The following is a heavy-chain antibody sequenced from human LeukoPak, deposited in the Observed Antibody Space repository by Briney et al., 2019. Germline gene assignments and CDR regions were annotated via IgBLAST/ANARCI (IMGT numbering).Heavy chain of an antibody. J-gene: IGHJ5*02. V-gene: IGHV4-39*01. CDR1: AGSISNSNYY. CDR3: ARGRPDGSGSYYKFVP. D-gene: IGHD3-10*01. CDR2: SYYNGRT. Sequence: SETLSLTCTVSAGSISNSNYYWGWIRQPPGKGLEWIGSSYYNGRTYYTPSLKSRVTISEDNSKKQFSLKLISVPAADLAVYYCARGRPDGSGSYYKFVPWGQGTLVTVSS.